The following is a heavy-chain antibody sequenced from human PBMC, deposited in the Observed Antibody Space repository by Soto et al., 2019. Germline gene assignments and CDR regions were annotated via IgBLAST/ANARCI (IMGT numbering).Heavy chain of an antibody. CDR3: ARGHGEIIGAMDV. V-gene: IGHV1-18*01. Sequence: QAQMMQSGPEVKKPGASVKVSCTASGYRFNTYGISWVRQAPGQGLEWMGRISSYNVDTNYAEKFEDRLTMTTDTSTNTAYMELKSLRSDDTAVYFCARGHGEIIGAMDVWGQGTSVTVSS. CDR2: ISSYNVDT. CDR1: GYRFNTYG. D-gene: IGHD3-3*01. J-gene: IGHJ6*02.